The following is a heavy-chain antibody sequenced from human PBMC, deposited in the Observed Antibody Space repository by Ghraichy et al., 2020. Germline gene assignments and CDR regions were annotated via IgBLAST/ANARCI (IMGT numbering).Heavy chain of an antibody. Sequence: GGSLRLSCAASGFTFSSYAMSWVRQAPGKGLEWVSAISGSGGSTYYADSVKGRFTISRDNSKNTLYLQMNSLRAEDTAVYYCAKVKSGYDSQGYFDYWGQGTLVTVSS. V-gene: IGHV3-23*01. CDR1: GFTFSSYA. CDR3: AKVKSGYDSQGYFDY. J-gene: IGHJ4*02. D-gene: IGHD5-12*01. CDR2: ISGSGGST.